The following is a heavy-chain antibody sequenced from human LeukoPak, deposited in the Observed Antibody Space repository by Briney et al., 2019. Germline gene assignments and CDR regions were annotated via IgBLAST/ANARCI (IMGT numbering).Heavy chain of an antibody. CDR1: GYTFTGYY. Sequence: GASVKVSCKASGYTFTGYYMHWVRQAPGQGLEWMGWINPNSGGTNYAQKFQGRVTMTRDTSISTAYMELSRLRSDDTAVYYCARAYDFRGLRRFYFDYWGQGTLVTVSS. V-gene: IGHV1-2*02. CDR3: ARAYDFRGLRRFYFDY. J-gene: IGHJ4*02. D-gene: IGHD3-3*01. CDR2: INPNSGGT.